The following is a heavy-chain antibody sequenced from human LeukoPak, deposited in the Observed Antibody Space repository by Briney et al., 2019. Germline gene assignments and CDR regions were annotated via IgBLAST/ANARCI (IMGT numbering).Heavy chain of an antibody. CDR2: INPNSGGT. CDR3: ARDRAVAGPKGAFDI. Sequence: ASVKVSCKASGYTFTGYYMHWVRQAPGQGLEWMGWINPNSGGTNYAQKFQGRVTMTRDTSISTAYMELSRLRSDDTAVYYCARDRAVAGPKGAFDIWGQGTMVTVSS. J-gene: IGHJ3*02. D-gene: IGHD6-19*01. V-gene: IGHV1-2*02. CDR1: GYTFTGYY.